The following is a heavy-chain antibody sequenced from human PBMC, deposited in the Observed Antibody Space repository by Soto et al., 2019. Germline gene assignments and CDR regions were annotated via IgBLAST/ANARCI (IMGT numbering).Heavy chain of an antibody. CDR1: AYTLTTYG. J-gene: IGHJ3*02. CDR3: AGRHDRNADDAFEM. V-gene: IGHV1-18*01. CDR2: ISGYNGNT. Sequence: QVQLVQSGAEVKKPGASVRVSCKASAYTLTTYGISWVRQAPGQGLEWMGWISGYNGNTNYAQKFQGRVTMTTDTSTSTAYMELRSLRLDDTAVYYCAGRHDRNADDAFEMWGQGTMVTVSS.